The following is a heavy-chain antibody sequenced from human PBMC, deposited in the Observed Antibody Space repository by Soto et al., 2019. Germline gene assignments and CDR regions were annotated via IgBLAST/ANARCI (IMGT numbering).Heavy chain of an antibody. V-gene: IGHV3-23*01. D-gene: IGHD3-3*01. J-gene: IGHJ5*02. Sequence: GGSLRLSCAASGFTFSSYAMSWVRQAPGKGLEWVSAISGSGGSTYYADSVKGRFTISRDNSKNTLYLQMNSLRAEDTAVYYCAKVSEFGVVIWGTDGWFDPWGQGTLVTVSS. CDR3: AKVSEFGVVIWGTDGWFDP. CDR1: GFTFSSYA. CDR2: ISGSGGST.